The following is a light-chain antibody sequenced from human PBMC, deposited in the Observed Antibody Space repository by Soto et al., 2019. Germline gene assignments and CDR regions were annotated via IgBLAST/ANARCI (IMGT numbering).Light chain of an antibody. V-gene: IGKV3-11*01. CDR2: AAS. CDR1: QSVSNY. Sequence: IVLIQAPGALSVPPVERVTLSCRASQSVSNYLAWHQQKPGQAPSLLVSAASNRATGIPARFSGSGSGTEFTLTISSLEPEDFGVFYCQQRFDWPKITFGQGTRLEIK. J-gene: IGKJ5*01. CDR3: QQRFDWPKIT.